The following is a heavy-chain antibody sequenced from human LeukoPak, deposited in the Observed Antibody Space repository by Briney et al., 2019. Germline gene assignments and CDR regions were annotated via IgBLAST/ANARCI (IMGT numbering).Heavy chain of an antibody. Sequence: GGSLRLSCAGSGFTLSSYWMHWVRQVPGKGLVWVSRINTDGSSTNYADSVKGRFTVSRDNAKNTLSLQMNSLRVEDTAVYYCVRGLYGLEYWGQETLVTVSS. CDR2: INTDGSST. V-gene: IGHV3-74*01. D-gene: IGHD2/OR15-2a*01. J-gene: IGHJ4*02. CDR1: GFTLSSYW. CDR3: VRGLYGLEY.